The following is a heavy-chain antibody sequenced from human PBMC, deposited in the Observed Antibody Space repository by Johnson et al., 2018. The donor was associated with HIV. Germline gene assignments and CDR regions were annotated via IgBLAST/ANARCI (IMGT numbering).Heavy chain of an antibody. CDR1: GFTFSSYG. Sequence: QVQLVESGGGVVQPGRSLRLSCAASGFTFSSYGMHWVRQAPGKGLEWVAFIRYDGSNKYYADSVKGRFTISRDNSKNTLYLQMNSLRAEDTAVYYCAKLRDYYDSSCWPNAFDIWGQGTMVTVSS. CDR2: IRYDGSNK. J-gene: IGHJ3*02. V-gene: IGHV3-30*02. D-gene: IGHD3-22*01. CDR3: AKLRDYYDSSCWPNAFDI.